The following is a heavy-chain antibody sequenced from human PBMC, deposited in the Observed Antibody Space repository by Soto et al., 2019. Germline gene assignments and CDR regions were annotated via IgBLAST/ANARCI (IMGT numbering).Heavy chain of an antibody. V-gene: IGHV3-7*01. J-gene: IGHJ4*02. D-gene: IGHD6-13*01. CDR1: GFILRNYW. CDR2: IKEDGSEK. CDR3: ARDRAGAAAGAGIY. Sequence: GGSLRLSCADSGFILRNYWMSWVRQAPGMGLQWVASIKEDGSEKYYVDPVKGRFTISRENAKNSLYLQMNSLRDEDTAVYYCARDRAGAAAGAGIYWGQGTLVTVSS.